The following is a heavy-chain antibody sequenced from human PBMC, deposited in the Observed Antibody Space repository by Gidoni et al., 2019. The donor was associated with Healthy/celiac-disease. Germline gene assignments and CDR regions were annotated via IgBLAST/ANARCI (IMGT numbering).Heavy chain of an antibody. CDR3: ARGGDY. D-gene: IGHD3-16*01. V-gene: IGHV3-30*04. Sequence: QVQLVESGGGVVQPGRSLRLSCAASGLTFSSYAMHWVRQAPGKGLEWVAVISYDGSNKYYADSVKGRFTISRDNSKNTLYLQMNSLRAEDTAVYYCARGGDYWGQGTLVTVSS. CDR1: GLTFSSYA. J-gene: IGHJ4*02. CDR2: ISYDGSNK.